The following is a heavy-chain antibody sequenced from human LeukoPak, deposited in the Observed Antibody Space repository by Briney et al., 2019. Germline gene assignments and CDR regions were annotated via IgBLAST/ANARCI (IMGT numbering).Heavy chain of an antibody. Sequence: SETLSLTCTVSGGSISSYHWSWIRQPPGKGLEWIGYIYYSGSTNYNPSLKSRVTISVDTSKNQFSLKLSSVTAADTAVYYCARYNLRKNFDYWGQGTLVTVSS. D-gene: IGHD1-14*01. V-gene: IGHV4-59*01. CDR1: GGSISSYH. CDR2: IYYSGST. CDR3: ARYNLRKNFDY. J-gene: IGHJ4*02.